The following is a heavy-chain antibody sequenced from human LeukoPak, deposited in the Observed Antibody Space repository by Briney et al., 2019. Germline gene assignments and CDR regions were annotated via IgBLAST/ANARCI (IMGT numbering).Heavy chain of an antibody. Sequence: GGSLRLSCAASGFTFSSYAMSWVRQAPGKGLEWVSAIGGSDGNTFYADSVKGRFTISRDNSKNTLYLQMNNLRAEDTAVYYCARAVGPFDIWGQGTLVIVSS. CDR1: GFTFSSYA. CDR2: IGGSDGNT. CDR3: ARAVGPFDI. J-gene: IGHJ3*02. V-gene: IGHV3-23*01.